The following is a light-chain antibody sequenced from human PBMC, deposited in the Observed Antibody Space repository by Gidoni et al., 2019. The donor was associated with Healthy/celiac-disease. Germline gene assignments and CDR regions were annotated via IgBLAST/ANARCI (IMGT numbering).Light chain of an antibody. Sequence: DIQLTQSPSFLSASVGYRVTITCRASQDIGSQIAWYQQKPGKAPKLLIYYAFILQSGVPSRFSGSGSGTEFSLTISSLQPGDFATYYCQQANSHLALTFGGXTKVDI. V-gene: IGKV1-9*01. CDR1: QDIGSQ. CDR3: QQANSHLALT. J-gene: IGKJ4*01. CDR2: YAF.